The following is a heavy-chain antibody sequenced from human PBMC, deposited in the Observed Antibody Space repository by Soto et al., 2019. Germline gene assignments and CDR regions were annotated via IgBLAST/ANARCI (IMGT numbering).Heavy chain of an antibody. J-gene: IGHJ4*02. CDR3: ARQFDYDTSGYYYAY. V-gene: IGHV1-69*13. CDR1: GGTFNKYA. Sequence: SVKVSCKASGGTFNKYAIDWVRQAPGQGLEWMGGIIPLFGTANYAQKFQGRVTITADEATSTAYTELSRLRSEDTAVYYCARQFDYDTSGYYYAYWGQGTLVTVSS. CDR2: IIPLFGTA. D-gene: IGHD3-22*01.